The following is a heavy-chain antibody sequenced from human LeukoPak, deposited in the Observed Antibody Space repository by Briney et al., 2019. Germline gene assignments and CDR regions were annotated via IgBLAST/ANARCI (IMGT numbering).Heavy chain of an antibody. D-gene: IGHD1-26*01. CDR3: TTQLIVGALDY. CDR2: IKSKTDGGTT. J-gene: IGHJ4*02. V-gene: IGHV3-15*01. CDR1: GFTFSNAW. Sequence: GGSLRLSCAASGFTFSNAWMSWVRQAPGKGLEWVGRIKSKTDGGTTDYAAPVEGRFTISRDDSKNTLYLQMNSLKTEDTAVYYCTTQLIVGALDYWGQGTLVTVSS.